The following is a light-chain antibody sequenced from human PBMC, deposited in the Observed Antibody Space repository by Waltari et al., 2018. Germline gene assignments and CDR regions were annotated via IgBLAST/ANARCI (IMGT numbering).Light chain of an antibody. J-gene: IGLJ3*02. CDR1: SGHSSTI. CDR2: VNSDGSH. CDR3: QTGGHGTWV. V-gene: IGLV4-69*01. Sequence: QLVLTQSPSASASLGASVKLTCTLSSGHSSTITAWLQQKPEKGPRYLMKVNSDGSHSKGDEIPDRFSGSSSGAERYLTISTVQSEDEADYYCQTGGHGTWVFGGVTKLTVL.